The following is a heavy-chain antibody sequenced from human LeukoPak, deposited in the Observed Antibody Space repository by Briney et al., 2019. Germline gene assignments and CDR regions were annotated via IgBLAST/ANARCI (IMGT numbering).Heavy chain of an antibody. V-gene: IGHV1-69*05. D-gene: IGHD3-22*01. Sequence: ASVKVSCKASGGTFSGYAISWVRQAPGQGLEWMGGIIPIFGTANYAQKFQGRVTITTDESTSTAYMELSSLRSGDAAVYYCARVMNYYDSSGYYPALDAFDIWGQGTMVTVSS. CDR3: ARVMNYYDSSGYYPALDAFDI. J-gene: IGHJ3*02. CDR1: GGTFSGYA. CDR2: IIPIFGTA.